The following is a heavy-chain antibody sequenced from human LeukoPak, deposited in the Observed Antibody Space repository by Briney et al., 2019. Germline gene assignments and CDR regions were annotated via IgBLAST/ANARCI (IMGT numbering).Heavy chain of an antibody. V-gene: IGHV3-23*01. Sequence: PGGSLRLSCAASGFTFSSYAMTWVRQTPGKGLEWASSINSGGENTDYADSVKGRFTISRDNSKSTLYLQMNSLRAEDTAVYYCAKYHKTTVAGGDFDYWGQGTLVSVSS. CDR3: AKYHKTTVAGGDFDY. CDR2: INSGGENT. D-gene: IGHD6-13*01. CDR1: GFTFSSYA. J-gene: IGHJ4*02.